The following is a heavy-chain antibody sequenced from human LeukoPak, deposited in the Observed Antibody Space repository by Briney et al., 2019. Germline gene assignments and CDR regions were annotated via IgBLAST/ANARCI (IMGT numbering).Heavy chain of an antibody. D-gene: IGHD6-13*01. Sequence: PSETLSLTCTVSGGSISSYYWSWIRQPPGKGLEWIGYIYTSGSTNYNPSLKSRVTISVDTSKNQFSLKLSSVTAADTAVYYCARETLAAAEGYWGQGTLVTVSS. V-gene: IGHV4-4*09. CDR3: ARETLAAAEGY. J-gene: IGHJ4*02. CDR1: GGSISSYY. CDR2: IYTSGST.